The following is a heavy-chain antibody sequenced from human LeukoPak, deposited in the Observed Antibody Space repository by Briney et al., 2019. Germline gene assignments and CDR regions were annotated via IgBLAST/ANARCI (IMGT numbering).Heavy chain of an antibody. CDR3: ARGPVVRYSVPFDY. Sequence: GGSLRLSCAASGFTFSSYAMTWVRQAPGKGLEWVSAISGSGGSTYYADSVKGRFTISRDNSKNTLYLQMNSLRAEDTAVYYCARGPVVRYSVPFDYWGQGTLVTVSS. CDR1: GFTFSSYA. V-gene: IGHV3-23*01. D-gene: IGHD3-9*01. J-gene: IGHJ4*02. CDR2: ISGSGGST.